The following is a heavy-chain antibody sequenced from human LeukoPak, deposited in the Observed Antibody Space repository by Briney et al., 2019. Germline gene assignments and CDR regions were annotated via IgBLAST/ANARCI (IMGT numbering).Heavy chain of an antibody. CDR2: ISAYNGNT. J-gene: IGHJ4*02. D-gene: IGHD3-9*01. V-gene: IGHV1-18*04. Sequence: GASVRVSYRASGYTFTIYGMSGVRQARGQGREGMGWISAYNGNTNYAQKLQGRVTITTHTSTSTAYMELRSLRSDDTAVYYCARVDILTGYYHFASWGQGTLVTVSS. CDR1: GYTFTIYG. CDR3: ARVDILTGYYHFAS.